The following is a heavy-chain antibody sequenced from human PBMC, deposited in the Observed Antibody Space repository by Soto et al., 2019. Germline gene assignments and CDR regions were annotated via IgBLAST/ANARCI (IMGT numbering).Heavy chain of an antibody. J-gene: IGHJ4*02. CDR2: IYYSGST. V-gene: IGHV4-59*01. CDR3: ARVSPRFGRQVVPDQATVGGVKYYFDY. D-gene: IGHD3-16*01. CDR1: GGSISSYY. Sequence: SETLSLTCTVSGGSISSYYWSWIRQPPGKGLEWIGYIYYSGSTNYNPSLKSRVTISVDTSTNQFSLKLSSVTAADTAVYYCARVSPRFGRQVVPDQATVGGVKYYFDYWGQGTLVTVSS.